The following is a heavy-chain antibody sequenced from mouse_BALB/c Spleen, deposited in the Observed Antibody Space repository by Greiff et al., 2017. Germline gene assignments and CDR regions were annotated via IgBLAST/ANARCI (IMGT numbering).Heavy chain of an antibody. CDR3: ARSTMITTWFAN. D-gene: IGHD2-4*01. Sequence: EVQLQQSGAELVKPGASVKLSCTASGFNIKDTYMHWVKQRPEQGLEWIGRIDPANGNTKYDPKFQGKATITADTSSNTAYLQLSSLTSEDTAVYYCARSTMITTWFANWGKGTLVTVSA. V-gene: IGHV14-3*02. CDR1: GFNIKDTY. CDR2: IDPANGNT. J-gene: IGHJ3*01.